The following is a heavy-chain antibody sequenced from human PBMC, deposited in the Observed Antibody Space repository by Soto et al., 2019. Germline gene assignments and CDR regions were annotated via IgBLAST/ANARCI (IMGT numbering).Heavy chain of an antibody. CDR3: AKDSKSCSRTNCYFDY. Sequence: EVQLLESGGGLVQPGGSLRLSCEASGFTLSTNAMNWVRQAPGKGLEWVSGISGSGGSTYYADSVKGRFTISGDTSKNKLYLRMSSLRAEDTAVYYCAKDSKSCSRTNCYFDYWGQGTQVTVSS. CDR1: GFTLSTNA. J-gene: IGHJ4*02. V-gene: IGHV3-23*01. CDR2: ISGSGGST. D-gene: IGHD2-2*01.